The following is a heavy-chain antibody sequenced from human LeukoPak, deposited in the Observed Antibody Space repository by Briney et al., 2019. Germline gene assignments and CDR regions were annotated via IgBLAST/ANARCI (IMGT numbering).Heavy chain of an antibody. D-gene: IGHD3-22*01. CDR1: VYTFSDSA. J-gene: IGHJ4*02. Sequence: PGGSLRLSCAASVYTFSDSAMTWVRQAPGKGLEWLSTITGNGGSTHYADSVKGRFIISRDNSKNTLYLQMNSLRAEDTAVYYCAKTNYFDSSGSYYFAYWGQGTLVPVSS. V-gene: IGHV3-23*01. CDR2: ITGNGGST. CDR3: AKTNYFDSSGSYYFAY.